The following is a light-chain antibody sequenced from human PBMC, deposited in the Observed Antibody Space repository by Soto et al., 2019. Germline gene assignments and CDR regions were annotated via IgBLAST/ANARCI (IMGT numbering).Light chain of an antibody. J-gene: IGKJ1*01. Sequence: EIVMTQSPVTLSVSPGDRATLSCRASQSVSSNLAWYQQKPGQAPRLLIYGASTRATGIPDRFSGSGSGTEFPLTISSLQSEDSAVYYCQQCTNWPRTFGQGTKVEIK. CDR3: QQCTNWPRT. V-gene: IGKV3-15*01. CDR1: QSVSSN. CDR2: GAS.